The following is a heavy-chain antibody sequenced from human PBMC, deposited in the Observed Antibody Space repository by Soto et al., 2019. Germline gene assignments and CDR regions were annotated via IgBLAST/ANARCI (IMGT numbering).Heavy chain of an antibody. V-gene: IGHV1-18*01. CDR1: GYTFTSYG. D-gene: IGHD5-18*01. J-gene: IGHJ4*02. Sequence: QVQLVQSGAEVKKPGASVKVSCRSSGYTFTSYGISWVRQAPGQGLEWMGWISAYNGNTNYAQKLQGRVTITTDTSTTTAYMELRSLRSDDTAVYYCARDLGDSYGYVSSDPPFDYWGQGTLVTVSS. CDR3: ARDLGDSYGYVSSDPPFDY. CDR2: ISAYNGNT.